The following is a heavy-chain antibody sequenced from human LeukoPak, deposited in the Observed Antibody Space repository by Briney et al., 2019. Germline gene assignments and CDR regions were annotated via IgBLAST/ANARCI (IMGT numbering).Heavy chain of an antibody. Sequence: SEALSLTCTVSGGSVSGGSISSYYWSWIRQPPGKGLEWIGYIYYSGSTNYNPSLKSRVTISVDTSKNQFSLKLSSVTAADTAVYYCARGNGWELLFDYWGQGTLVTVSS. CDR1: GGSVSGGSISSYY. CDR2: IYYSGST. D-gene: IGHD1-26*01. V-gene: IGHV4-61*01. J-gene: IGHJ4*02. CDR3: ARGNGWELLFDY.